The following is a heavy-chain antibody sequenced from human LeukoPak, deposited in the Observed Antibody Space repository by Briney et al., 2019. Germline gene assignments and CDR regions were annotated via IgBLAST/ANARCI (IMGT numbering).Heavy chain of an antibody. CDR1: GFRFSTYW. CDR3: ARLWRGSSPRYFDY. V-gene: IGHV3-7*03. J-gene: IGHJ4*02. D-gene: IGHD3-10*01. Sequence: PGGSLRLSCVVSGFRFSTYWMSWVRQAPGKGLEWVANINQDGNEKYHVDSVKGRFTISRDNSRNTLSLLMSSLSAEDSAIYYCARLWRGSSPRYFDYWGPGVLVTVSS. CDR2: INQDGNEK.